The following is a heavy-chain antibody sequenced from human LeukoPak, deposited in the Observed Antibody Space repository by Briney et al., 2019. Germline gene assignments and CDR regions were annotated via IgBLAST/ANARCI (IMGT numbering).Heavy chain of an antibody. CDR3: ARDSGSGTTGNEFDY. V-gene: IGHV3-48*03. Sequence: GGSLRLPCAASGFTFSNYEMNWLRQAPGKGLEWVAYISESGSLIYYADSVMGRFTISRDNSKNSLFLQMSSLRAEDTAVYYCARDSGSGTTGNEFDYWGQGALVSVSS. J-gene: IGHJ4*02. CDR2: ISESGSLI. D-gene: IGHD1-1*01. CDR1: GFTFSNYE.